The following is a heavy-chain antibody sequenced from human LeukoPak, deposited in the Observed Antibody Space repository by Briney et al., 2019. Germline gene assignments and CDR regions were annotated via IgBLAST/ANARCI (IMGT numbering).Heavy chain of an antibody. Sequence: SETLSLTCAVYGGSFSGYYWNWIRQPPGKGLEWIGEINHSGSSNYNPSLKSRVTISVDTSKNQFSLNLSSVTAADTALYYCARVHYYYYYMDVWGKGTTVTVSS. CDR1: GGSFSGYY. CDR3: ARVHYYYYYMDV. V-gene: IGHV4-34*01. CDR2: INHSGSS. J-gene: IGHJ6*03.